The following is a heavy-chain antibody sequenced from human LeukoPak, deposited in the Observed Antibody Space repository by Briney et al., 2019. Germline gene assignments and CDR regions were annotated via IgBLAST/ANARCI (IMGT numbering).Heavy chain of an antibody. CDR3: ARVGPPYYYDSSGYCIY. D-gene: IGHD3-22*01. Sequence: GGSLRPSCAASGFTFTSYSMNWVRQAPGKGLEWVSTISGGGGSTYYADSVKGRFTISRDNSKNTLYLQVNSLRAEDTAVYYCARVGPPYYYDSSGYCIYWGQGTLVTVSS. CDR1: GFTFTSYS. CDR2: ISGGGGST. J-gene: IGHJ4*02. V-gene: IGHV3-23*01.